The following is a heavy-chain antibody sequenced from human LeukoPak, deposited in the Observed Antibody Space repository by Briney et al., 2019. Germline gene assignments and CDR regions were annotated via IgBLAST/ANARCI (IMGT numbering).Heavy chain of an antibody. Sequence: GGSLRLSCAVSGFTFSSYGMHWVRQAPGKGLEWVAFIRYDGSNKYYADSVKGRFTISRDNSKNTLYLQMNSLRAEDTAVYYCARDGPHRQWLVGPLWGLWAFDYWGQGTLVTVSS. CDR1: GFTFSSYG. D-gene: IGHD6-19*01. J-gene: IGHJ4*02. CDR2: IRYDGSNK. V-gene: IGHV3-30*02. CDR3: ARDGPHRQWLVGPLWGLWAFDY.